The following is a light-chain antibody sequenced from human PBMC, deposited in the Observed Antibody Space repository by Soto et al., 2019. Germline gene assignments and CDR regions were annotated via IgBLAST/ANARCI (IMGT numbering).Light chain of an antibody. CDR3: QQYHNWPPIT. CDR1: QSVSSN. J-gene: IGKJ5*01. CDR2: DAS. V-gene: IGKV3D-15*01. Sequence: ENVLTQSPATLSLSPGERATLSCRASQSVSSNLAWYQQKPGQAPRLLIYDASNRATGIPARFSGSGSGTEFTLTISSLQSEDFAVYYCQQYHNWPPITFGQGTRLEIK.